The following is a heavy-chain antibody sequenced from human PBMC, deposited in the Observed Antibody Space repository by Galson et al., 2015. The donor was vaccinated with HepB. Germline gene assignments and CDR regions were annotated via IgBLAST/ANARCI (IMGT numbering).Heavy chain of an antibody. D-gene: IGHD2-2*02. J-gene: IGHJ3*02. CDR3: ARDVGVPAAITDAFDI. V-gene: IGHV3-7*03. CDR2: IKQDGSEK. CDR1: GFTFSSYW. Sequence: SLRLSCAASGFTFSSYWMSWVRQAPGKGLEWVANIKQDGSEKYYVDSVKGRFTISRDNAKNSLHLQMNSLRAEDTAVYYCARDVGVPAAITDAFDIWGQGTMVTVSS.